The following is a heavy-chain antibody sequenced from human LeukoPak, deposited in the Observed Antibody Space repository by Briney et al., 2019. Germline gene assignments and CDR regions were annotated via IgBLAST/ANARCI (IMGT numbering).Heavy chain of an antibody. J-gene: IGHJ4*02. CDR3: AREAAGYSSGWPDY. CDR1: GFSFSSYA. V-gene: IGHV3-48*03. D-gene: IGHD6-19*01. Sequence: GGSLRLSCAAYGFSFSSYAMSWVRQAPGKGLEWVSYISSSGTTIYYADSVNGRFTISRDNAKNALYLQMNSLRAEDTAVYYCAREAAGYSSGWPDYWGQGTLVTVSS. CDR2: ISSSGTTI.